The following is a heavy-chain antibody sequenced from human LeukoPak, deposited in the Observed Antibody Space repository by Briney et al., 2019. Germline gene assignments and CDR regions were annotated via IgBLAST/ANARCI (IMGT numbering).Heavy chain of an antibody. V-gene: IGHV1-24*01. D-gene: IGHD2-15*01. CDR3: ARGVYCSGGSCYSDCDY. Sequence: ASVKVSCKVSGYTLTELSMHWVRQAPGKGLEWMGGFDPEDGETIYAQKFQGRVTMTEDTSTDTAYMELSSLRSEDTAVYYCARGVYCSGGSCYSDCDYWGQGTLVTVSS. CDR1: GYTLTELS. J-gene: IGHJ4*02. CDR2: FDPEDGET.